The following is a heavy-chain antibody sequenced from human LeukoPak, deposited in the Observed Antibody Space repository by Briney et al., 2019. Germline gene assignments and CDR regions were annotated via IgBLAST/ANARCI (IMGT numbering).Heavy chain of an antibody. Sequence: SQTLSLTCTVSGDSISSGDYYWSWIRQPPGKGLAWIGYISYSGSTYYNPSLKGRVTISVDTSKNQFSLKLSSVTAADTAVYYCARASAAGPPPFFDYWGQGTLVTVSS. D-gene: IGHD6-13*01. CDR2: ISYSGST. J-gene: IGHJ4*02. CDR3: ARASAAGPPPFFDY. CDR1: GDSISSGDYY. V-gene: IGHV4-30-4*01.